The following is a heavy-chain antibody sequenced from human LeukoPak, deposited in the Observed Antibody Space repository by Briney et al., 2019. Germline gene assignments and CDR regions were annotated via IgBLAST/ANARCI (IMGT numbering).Heavy chain of an antibody. J-gene: IGHJ3*02. CDR3: AKDFHRLGEFDAFDI. CDR2: IRYDGSEK. V-gene: IGHV3-30*02. Sequence: GGSLRLSCAASGFTFSSYAMSWVRQAPGKGLEWVAFIRYDGSEKYYADSVKGRFSFSRDNSKNTLYLQMSSLRAEDTALYYCAKDFHRLGEFDAFDIWGQGTMVTVSS. D-gene: IGHD3-16*01. CDR1: GFTFSSYA.